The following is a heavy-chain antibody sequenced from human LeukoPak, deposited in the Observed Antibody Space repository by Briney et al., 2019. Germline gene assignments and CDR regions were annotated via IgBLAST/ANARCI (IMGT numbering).Heavy chain of an antibody. CDR3: ARGAYSVVEGHYYYFGMDV. Sequence: SVKVSCKASGDTFITYSINWVRQAPGQGPEWVGGIIPSLGAANYAPSFQGRVTITADASTNTDYMELVSLTVEDTAVYYCARGAYSVVEGHYYYFGMDVWGHGTTVAVSS. CDR2: IIPSLGAA. J-gene: IGHJ6*02. D-gene: IGHD2-21*01. CDR1: GDTFITYS. V-gene: IGHV1-69*01.